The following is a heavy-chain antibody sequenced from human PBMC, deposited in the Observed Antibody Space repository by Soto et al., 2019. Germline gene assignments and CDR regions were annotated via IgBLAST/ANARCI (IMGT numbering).Heavy chain of an antibody. D-gene: IGHD3-3*01. CDR2: INHSGST. V-gene: IGHV4-34*01. Sequence: SETLSLTCAVYGGSFSGYYWSWIRPPPGKGLEWIGEINHSGSTNYNPSLKSRVTISVDTSKNQFSLKLSSVTAADTAVYYCARGRGVLRFLEWSTYGMDVWGQGTTVTVSS. CDR1: GGSFSGYY. J-gene: IGHJ6*02. CDR3: ARGRGVLRFLEWSTYGMDV.